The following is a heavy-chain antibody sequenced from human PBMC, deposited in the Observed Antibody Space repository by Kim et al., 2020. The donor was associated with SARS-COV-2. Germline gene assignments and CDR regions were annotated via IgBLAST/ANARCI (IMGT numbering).Heavy chain of an antibody. CDR1: GASVTSSPYY. CDR3: ARRLDNWNVVYFDN. D-gene: IGHD1-1*01. J-gene: IGHJ4*02. V-gene: IGHV4-39*01. CDR2: ISFSGST. Sequence: SETLSLTCTVSGASVTSSPYYWDWIRQPPGKGLEWIASISFSGSTFYTPSLKSRATISVDTSKNQFSLNLTSVTAADTAVYYCARRLDNWNVVYFDNWGQGTLVRVSS.